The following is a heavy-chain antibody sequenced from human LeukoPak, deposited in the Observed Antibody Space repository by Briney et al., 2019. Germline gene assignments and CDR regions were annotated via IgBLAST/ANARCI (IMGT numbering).Heavy chain of an antibody. J-gene: IGHJ4*02. Sequence: ASVKVSCKASGYTFTSYDINWARQATGQGLEWMGWMNPNSGNTGYAQKFQGRVTMTRDTSISTAYMELSRLRSDDTAVYYCARPTSGYCSGGSCYSLDYWGQGTLVTVSS. CDR3: ARPTSGYCSGGSCYSLDY. V-gene: IGHV1-8*01. CDR2: MNPNSGNT. CDR1: GYTFTSYD. D-gene: IGHD2-15*01.